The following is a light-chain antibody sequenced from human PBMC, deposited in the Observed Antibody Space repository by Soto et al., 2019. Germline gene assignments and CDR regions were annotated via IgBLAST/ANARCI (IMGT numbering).Light chain of an antibody. CDR2: AAS. CDR3: QQSHAFPLT. Sequence: DIQMTQSPSSLYAAVGDRVTITCRASQNITTSLNWYQQKSGEAPKVLIYAASSLQLGVPSRFSGNGSGTAFTLTINNLQRGDFAIYFCQQSHAFPLTFGQGTRVEI. CDR1: QNITTS. J-gene: IGKJ1*01. V-gene: IGKV1-39*01.